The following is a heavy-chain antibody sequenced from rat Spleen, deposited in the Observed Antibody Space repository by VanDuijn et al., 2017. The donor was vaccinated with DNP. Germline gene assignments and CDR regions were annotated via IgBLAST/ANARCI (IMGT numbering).Heavy chain of an antibody. Sequence: EVQLQESGSGLVKPSQSLSLTCSVTGYSITSNYWGGIRKFPGNKLEYIGHISYSGGTNYNPSLKSRITITRDTSKNHFFLHLKSVTTEDTATYYCARWTRYFDYWGQGVMVTVSS. CDR1: GYSITSNY. CDR3: ARWTRYFDY. D-gene: IGHD1-7*01. J-gene: IGHJ2*01. V-gene: IGHV3-1*01. CDR2: ISYSGGT.